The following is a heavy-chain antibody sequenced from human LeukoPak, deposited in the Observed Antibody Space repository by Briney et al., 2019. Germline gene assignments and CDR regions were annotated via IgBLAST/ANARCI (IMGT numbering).Heavy chain of an antibody. V-gene: IGHV4-38-2*02. Sequence: PSETLSLTCTVSGYSISSGYYWGWIRPPPGKGLEWIGSIYHSGSTYYNPSLESRVTISVDTSKNQFSLKLSSVTAADTAVYYCARGHSSGWPTDYWGQGTLVTVSS. CDR1: GYSISSGYY. CDR3: ARGHSSGWPTDY. CDR2: IYHSGST. J-gene: IGHJ4*02. D-gene: IGHD6-19*01.